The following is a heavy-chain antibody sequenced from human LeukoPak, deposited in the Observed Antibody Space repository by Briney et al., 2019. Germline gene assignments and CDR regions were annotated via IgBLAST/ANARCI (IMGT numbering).Heavy chain of an antibody. D-gene: IGHD2/OR15-2a*01. J-gene: IGHJ3*02. CDR1: GFTVSSNF. CDR3: AKDQMAGLDFRRTAFDI. V-gene: IGHV3-53*05. CDR2: IYSGGST. Sequence: GGSLRLSCAASGFTVSSNFMTWVRQAPAKGLEWVSVIYSGGSTSYADSVKGRFTISRDNSKNTLFLQVNSLRAEDTAVYYCAKDQMAGLDFRRTAFDIWGQGTMVNVSP.